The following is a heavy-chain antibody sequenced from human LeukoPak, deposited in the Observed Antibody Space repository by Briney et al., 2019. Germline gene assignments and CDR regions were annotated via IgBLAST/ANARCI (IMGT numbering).Heavy chain of an antibody. J-gene: IGHJ6*02. V-gene: IGHV3-11*06. CDR3: ARVGQEYYYGMDV. Sequence: GGSPRLSCAASGFTFSDYYMAWIRQAPGKGLEWVSYISSSTGYTNYGDSLKGRFTISRDNPKNSLYLQMNSLRAEDTAVYYCARVGQEYYYGMDVWGQGTTVTVSS. CDR1: GFTFSDYY. CDR2: ISSSTGYT. D-gene: IGHD2/OR15-2a*01.